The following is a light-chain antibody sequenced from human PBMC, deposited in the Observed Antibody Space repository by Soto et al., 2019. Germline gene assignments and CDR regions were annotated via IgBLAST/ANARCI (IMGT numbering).Light chain of an antibody. V-gene: IGKV1-33*01. CDR1: QDISNY. CDR3: XQXXXLPV. J-gene: IGKJ4*01. Sequence: DIQMTQSPSSLSASVGDRVTITCQASQDISNYLNWYQQKPGKAPKLLIYDASNLETGVPSRFXXXXXGTDFTXXXXXXXXEDIATYYCXQXXXLPVFGG. CDR2: DAS.